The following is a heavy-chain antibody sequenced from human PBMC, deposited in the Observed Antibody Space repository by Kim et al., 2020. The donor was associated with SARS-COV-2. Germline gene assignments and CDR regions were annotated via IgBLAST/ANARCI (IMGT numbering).Heavy chain of an antibody. D-gene: IGHD6-19*01. CDR3: ARVGIAVAGLDY. V-gene: IGHV3-21*01. J-gene: IGHJ4*02. Sequence: YYADSVKGRFTISRDNAKNSLYLQMNSLGAEDTAVYYCARVGIAVAGLDYWGLGTLVTVSS.